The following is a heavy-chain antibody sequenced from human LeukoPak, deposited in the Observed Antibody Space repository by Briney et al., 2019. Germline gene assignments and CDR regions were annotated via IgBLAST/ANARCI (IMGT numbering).Heavy chain of an antibody. Sequence: GSLRLSCAASGFTFSSFNMNWVRLAPGKGLEWVAFIRVDGSYKDYADSVKGRFTISRDNSKNTLYLQMNSLRAEDTALYYFAKDMGRGGGDYGFDYWGQGTLVTVSS. D-gene: IGHD3-10*01. J-gene: IGHJ4*02. CDR2: IRVDGSYK. V-gene: IGHV3-30*02. CDR3: AKDMGRGGGDYGFDY. CDR1: GFTFSSFN.